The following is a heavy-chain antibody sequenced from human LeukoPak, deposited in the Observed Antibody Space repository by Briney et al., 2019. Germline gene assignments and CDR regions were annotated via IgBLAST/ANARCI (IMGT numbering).Heavy chain of an antibody. D-gene: IGHD4-17*01. V-gene: IGHV3-21*01. CDR3: ARDGYGDYYFDY. Sequence: GGSLRLSCAASGFTFNSYSMNWVRQAPGKGLEWVSSISGSSNYIYYADSVKGRFTISRDSAENSLYLQMNRLRAEDTAVYYCARDGYGDYYFDYWGQGTLVTVSS. CDR2: ISGSSNYI. CDR1: GFTFNSYS. J-gene: IGHJ4*02.